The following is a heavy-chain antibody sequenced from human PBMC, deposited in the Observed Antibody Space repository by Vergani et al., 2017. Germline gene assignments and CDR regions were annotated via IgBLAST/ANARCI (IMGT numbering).Heavy chain of an antibody. J-gene: IGHJ6*02. CDR2: ISSSSSYI. CDR1: GFTFSSYS. CDR3: AREDPTNMIVVVKSYGMDV. V-gene: IGHV3-21*01. D-gene: IGHD3-22*01. Sequence: EVQLLESGGGLVQPGGSLRLSCAASGFTFSSYSMNWVRQAPGKGLEWVSSISSSSSYIYYADSVKGRFTISRDNAKNSLYLQMNSLRAEDTAVYYCAREDPTNMIVVVKSYGMDVWGQGTTVTVSS.